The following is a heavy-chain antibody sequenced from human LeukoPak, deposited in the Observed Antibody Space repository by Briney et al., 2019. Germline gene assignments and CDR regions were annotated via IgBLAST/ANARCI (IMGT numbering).Heavy chain of an antibody. CDR3: ARFYSGSSPYFDY. V-gene: IGHV4-59*01. Sequence: PSETLSLTCTVSGGSISSYYWSWIRQPPGKGLEWIGYIYYSGSTNYNPSLKSRVTISVDTSKNQFSLKLSSVTAADTAVYYCARFYSGSSPYFDYWGQGTLVTVSS. D-gene: IGHD1-26*01. CDR2: IYYSGST. J-gene: IGHJ4*02. CDR1: GGSISSYY.